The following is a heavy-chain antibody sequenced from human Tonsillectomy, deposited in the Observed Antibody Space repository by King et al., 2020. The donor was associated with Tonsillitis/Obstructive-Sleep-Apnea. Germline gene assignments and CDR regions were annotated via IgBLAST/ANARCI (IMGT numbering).Heavy chain of an antibody. V-gene: IGHV2-5*02. CDR2: VYWDDDK. CDR3: AHTEWQPPGYFDF. J-gene: IGHJ4*02. CDR1: EFSLSTSGVG. Sequence: TLKESGPTLVKPTQTLTLTCTFSEFSLSTSGVGVGWIRQPPGKALEWLALVYWDDDKYYSPSLKSMLSITKDTSKNQVVVTMTNLVPVDTATYYCAHTEWQPPGYFDFWGQGTLVTVSS. D-gene: IGHD3-3*01.